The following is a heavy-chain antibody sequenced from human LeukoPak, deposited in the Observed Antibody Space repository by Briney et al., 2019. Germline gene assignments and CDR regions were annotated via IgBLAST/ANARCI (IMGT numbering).Heavy chain of an antibody. V-gene: IGHV3-7*03. J-gene: IGHJ4*02. CDR2: IKQDGSEE. CDR3: AKAASGIVGAIDY. Sequence: GGSLRLSCAPSGFTFSRHGMHWVRQAPGKGLEWVANIKQDGSEEYYVDSVKGRFTISRDNAKNSLYLQMNSLRAEDTAVYYCAKAASGIVGAIDYWGQGTLVTVSS. D-gene: IGHD1-26*01. CDR1: GFTFSRHG.